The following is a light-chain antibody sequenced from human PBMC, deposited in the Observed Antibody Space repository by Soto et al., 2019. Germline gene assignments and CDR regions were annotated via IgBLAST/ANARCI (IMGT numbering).Light chain of an antibody. V-gene: IGLV2-18*02. CDR3: SSYTTSSTLV. Sequence: QSALTQPPSVSGSPGQSVTISCTGTSSDVGYYNRVSWYQQPPGTAPKLMVFEVSNRPSGVPDRFSGSKSGNTASLTISGLQAEDEADYYCSSYTTSSTLVFGVGTKLTVL. CDR1: SSDVGYYNR. J-gene: IGLJ2*01. CDR2: EVS.